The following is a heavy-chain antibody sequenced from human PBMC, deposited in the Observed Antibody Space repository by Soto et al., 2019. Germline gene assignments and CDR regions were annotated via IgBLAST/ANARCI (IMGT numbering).Heavy chain of an antibody. Sequence: QVQLVQSGAEVKKPGASFKVSCKTSGYTFTSFGVSWVRQAPGQGLEWMGWISGYNGKTKYAKSLQGRVTMTADTSTSTAYLELRGLRSDDTAVYFCARDKMIDYFGLGNYDYWCQGTTGTVSS. V-gene: IGHV1-18*04. D-gene: IGHD3-10*01. CDR2: ISGYNGKT. CDR1: GYTFTSFG. CDR3: ARDKMIDYFGLGNYDY. J-gene: IGHJ4*02.